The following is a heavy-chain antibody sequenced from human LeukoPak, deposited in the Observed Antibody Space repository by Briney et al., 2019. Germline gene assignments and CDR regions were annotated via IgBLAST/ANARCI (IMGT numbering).Heavy chain of an antibody. V-gene: IGHV1-24*01. CDR2: FDPEDGET. Sequence: ASVKVSCKVSGYTLTELSMHWVRQAPGKGLEWMGGFDPEDGETIYAQKFQGRVTMTEDTSTDTAYMELSSLRSEDTAVYCCATDRIRTYYFDYWGQGTLVTVSS. CDR1: GYTLTELS. CDR3: ATDRIRTYYFDY. J-gene: IGHJ4*02. D-gene: IGHD5-18*01.